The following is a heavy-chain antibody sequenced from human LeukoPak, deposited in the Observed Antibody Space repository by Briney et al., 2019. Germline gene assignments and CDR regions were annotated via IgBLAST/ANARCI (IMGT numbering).Heavy chain of an antibody. CDR2: ISLAGQT. J-gene: IGHJ4*02. V-gene: IGHV4-4*02. Sequence: SETLSLTCAVSGGSIRGTNWWSWVRQPPGQGLESIGEISLAGQTNYNPSLNGRVTMSLDKSSKQLSLHLTSVTAADTTSYYCSRESGPFCPFGYWGQGTLVIVSS. CDR1: GGSIRGTNW. CDR3: SRESGPFCPFGY. D-gene: IGHD1-26*01.